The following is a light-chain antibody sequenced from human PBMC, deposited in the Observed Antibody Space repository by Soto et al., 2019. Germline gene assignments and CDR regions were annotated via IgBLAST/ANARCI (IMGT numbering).Light chain of an antibody. Sequence: EIVMTQSPATLSVSPGERATLSCRASQSVSSNLAWYQQRPGQAPRLLIYGASTRATGIPARFSGSGSGTEFTLTISSLQSEDFAVYYCHQYNKWPLFTFGPGTRVDIK. V-gene: IGKV3-15*01. J-gene: IGKJ3*01. CDR1: QSVSSN. CDR2: GAS. CDR3: HQYNKWPLFT.